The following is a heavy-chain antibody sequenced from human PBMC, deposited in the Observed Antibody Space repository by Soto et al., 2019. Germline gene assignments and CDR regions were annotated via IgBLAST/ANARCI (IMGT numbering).Heavy chain of an antibody. CDR3: ARANWNDAGNWFDP. Sequence: QVQLVQSGAEVKKPGSSVKVSCKASGGTFSSYTISWLRQAPGQGLEWMGRIIPILGIANYAQKFQGRVTITADKSTSTAYMELSSLRSEDTAVYYCARANWNDAGNWFDPWGQGTLVTVSS. D-gene: IGHD1-20*01. V-gene: IGHV1-69*02. J-gene: IGHJ5*02. CDR2: IIPILGIA. CDR1: GGTFSSYT.